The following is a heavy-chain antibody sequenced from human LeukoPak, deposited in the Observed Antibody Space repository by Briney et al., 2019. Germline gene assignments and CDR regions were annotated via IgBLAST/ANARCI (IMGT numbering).Heavy chain of an antibody. CDR1: GFTFSSYA. Sequence: GGSLRLSCAASGFTFSSYAMSWVRQAPGKGLEWVSGISVSGGRTDYADSVKGRFTISRDNSKDTLYLQINSLTAEDTAVYYCAKRGPGYDKSTYPPHYFDYWGQGTLVTVSS. V-gene: IGHV3-23*01. CDR3: AKRGPGYDKSTYPPHYFDY. D-gene: IGHD3-22*01. CDR2: ISVSGGRT. J-gene: IGHJ4*02.